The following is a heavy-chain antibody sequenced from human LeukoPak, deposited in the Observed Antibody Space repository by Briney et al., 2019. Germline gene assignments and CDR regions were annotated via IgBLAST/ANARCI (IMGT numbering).Heavy chain of an antibody. V-gene: IGHV4-61*02. D-gene: IGHD2-8*01. CDR1: GGSISSGSYY. J-gene: IGHJ6*03. CDR2: IYTSGST. CDR3: AGDLDLMSRYYYYYMDV. Sequence: SETLSLTCTVSGGSISSGSYYWSWIRQPAGKGLEWIGRIYTSGSTNYNPSLKSRVTISVDTSKNQFSLKLSSVTAADTAVYYCAGDLDLMSRYYYYYMDVWGKGTTVTVSS.